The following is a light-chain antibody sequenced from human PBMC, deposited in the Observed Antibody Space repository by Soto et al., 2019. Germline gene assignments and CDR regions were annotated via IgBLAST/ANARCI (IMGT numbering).Light chain of an antibody. CDR1: QSVSNSY. CDR3: QQYGRSPTT. CDR2: GAS. Sequence: EIVMTQSPATLSVSPGERATLSCRASQSVSNSYLAWYQQKRGQAPRFLIYGASSRATGIPDRFSGSGSGTDFTLTISRLEPEDFAVYYCQQYGRSPTTFGQGTKVDIK. J-gene: IGKJ1*01. V-gene: IGKV3-20*01.